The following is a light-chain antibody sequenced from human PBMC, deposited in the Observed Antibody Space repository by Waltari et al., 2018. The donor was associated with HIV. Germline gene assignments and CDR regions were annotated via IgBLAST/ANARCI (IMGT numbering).Light chain of an antibody. Sequence: QAGLTQPPSVSKALRQTATLTCTGNSNNVGFQGAAWLQQHQGHPPRLLAYRNNNRPSGISERFSASRSGNTASLTITGLQPEDEADYYCSAWDSSLNVWMFGGVTKVTVL. CDR1: SNNVGFQG. CDR2: RNN. CDR3: SAWDSSLNVWM. V-gene: IGLV10-54*04. J-gene: IGLJ3*02.